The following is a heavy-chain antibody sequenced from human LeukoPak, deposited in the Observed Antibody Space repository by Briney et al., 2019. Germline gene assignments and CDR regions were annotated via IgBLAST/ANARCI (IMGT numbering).Heavy chain of an antibody. CDR3: TMFVWGSYRPLGY. CDR2: IRSKAYGGTT. V-gene: IGHV3-49*04. J-gene: IGHJ4*02. D-gene: IGHD3-16*02. Sequence: PGGSLRLSCTASGFTFGDYTMSWVRQAPGKGLEWVGFIRSKAYGGTTEYAASVKGRFTISRDDSKSIAYLQMDGLKTEDTAVYYCTMFVWGSYRPLGYWGQGTLVTVSS. CDR1: GFTFGDYT.